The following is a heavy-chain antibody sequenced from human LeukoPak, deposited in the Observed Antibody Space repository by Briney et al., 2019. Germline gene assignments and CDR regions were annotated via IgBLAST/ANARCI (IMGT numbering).Heavy chain of an antibody. CDR2: IKQDGTEK. J-gene: IGHJ4*02. CDR3: ARGVGATHFDY. D-gene: IGHD1-26*01. Sequence: SGGSLRLSCAASGFTFSSYWMSWVRQAPGKGLEWVAIIKQDGTEKYYVDSVKGRFTISRDNAKNSLYLQMNSLRAEDTAVYYCARGVGATHFDYWGKGTLVTVSS. V-gene: IGHV3-7*04. CDR1: GFTFSSYW.